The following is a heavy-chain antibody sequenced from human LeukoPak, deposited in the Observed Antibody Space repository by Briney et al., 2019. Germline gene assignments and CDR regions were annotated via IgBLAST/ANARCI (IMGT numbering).Heavy chain of an antibody. CDR3: ARHPRTVSSWQTYYYYYMDV. CDR1: GESFSGYY. Sequence: SETLSLTCVVYGESFSGYYWTWIRQPPGKGLEWIGEIIDTGSTKYNSSLKSRVTISVDTSKNQFSLKLSSVTAADTAVYYCARHPRTVSSWQTYYYYYMDVWGKGTTVTISS. J-gene: IGHJ6*03. CDR2: IIDTGST. D-gene: IGHD6-13*01. V-gene: IGHV4-34*12.